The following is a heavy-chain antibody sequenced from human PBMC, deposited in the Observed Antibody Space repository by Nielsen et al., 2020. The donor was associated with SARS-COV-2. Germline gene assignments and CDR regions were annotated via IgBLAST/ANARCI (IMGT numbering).Heavy chain of an antibody. V-gene: IGHV4-4*02. CDR3: ARGDLVVVPSPILGLGPFFYYFYLDV. CDR2: VSHSGSI. J-gene: IGHJ6*03. Sequence: SETLSLTCAVSGGSVSSNDWWTWVRQSPGQGLEWIGEVSHSGSINYNPSLKSRVTLSMDKSTRQFSLMLTSVSAADTAVYFCARGDLVVVPSPILGLGPFFYYFYLDVWGKGTTVIVSS. CDR1: GGSVSSNDW. D-gene: IGHD2-2*01.